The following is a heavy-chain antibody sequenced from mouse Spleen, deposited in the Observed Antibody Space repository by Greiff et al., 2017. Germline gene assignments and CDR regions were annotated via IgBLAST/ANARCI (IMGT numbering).Heavy chain of an antibody. D-gene: IGHD2-1*01. V-gene: IGHV1-50*01. CDR1: GYTFTSYW. Sequence: QVQLQQSGAELVKPGASVKLSCKASGYTFTSYWMQWVKQRPGQGLEWIGEIDPSDSYTNYNQKFKGKATLTVDTSSSTAYMQLSSLTSEDSAVYYCARGGGNPYWGQGTTLTVSS. CDR2: IDPSDSYT. J-gene: IGHJ2*01. CDR3: ARGGGNPY.